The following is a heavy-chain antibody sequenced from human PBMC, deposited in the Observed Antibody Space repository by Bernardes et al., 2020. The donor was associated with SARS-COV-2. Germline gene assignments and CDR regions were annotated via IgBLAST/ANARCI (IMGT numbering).Heavy chain of an antibody. Sequence: GGSLRLSCAASGFTFSSYGMHWVRQAPGKGLEWVAVIWYDGSNKYYADSVKGRFTISRDNSKNTLYLQMNSLRAEDTAVYYCAREGGEWNWNYDAFEIWGKGTMITVSA. J-gene: IGHJ3*02. CDR3: AREGGEWNWNYDAFEI. D-gene: IGHD1-7*01. CDR2: IWYDGSNK. CDR1: GFTFSSYG. V-gene: IGHV3-33*01.